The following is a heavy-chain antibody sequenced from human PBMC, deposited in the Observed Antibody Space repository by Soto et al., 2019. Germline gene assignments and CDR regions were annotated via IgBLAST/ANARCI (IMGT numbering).Heavy chain of an antibody. Sequence: ETLSLTCAVYGESFSGHFWSWIRQSPGKGLEWIGESNDSGRTNNNPSLKSRVSISVDTPRKEFSLKMTSLTAADTAVYFCARGRSYYGSGTYAPNSHWFDAWGQGTLVTVSS. CDR1: GESFSGHF. V-gene: IGHV4-34*01. CDR2: SNDSGRT. D-gene: IGHD3-10*01. CDR3: ARGRSYYGSGTYAPNSHWFDA. J-gene: IGHJ5*02.